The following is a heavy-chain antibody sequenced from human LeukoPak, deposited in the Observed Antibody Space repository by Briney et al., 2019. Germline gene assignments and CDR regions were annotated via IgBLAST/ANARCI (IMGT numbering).Heavy chain of an antibody. V-gene: IGHV3-23*01. CDR2: ISGSGGST. J-gene: IGHJ6*02. D-gene: IGHD6-13*01. CDR3: AKDTWYSSSWYGEDYGMDV. Sequence: PGGSLRLSCAASGFTFSSYAMSWVRQAPGKGLEWVSAISGSGGSTYYADSVKGRFTISRDNSKNTLYLQMNSLRAEDTAVYYCAKDTWYSSSWYGEDYGMDVWGQGTTVTV. CDR1: GFTFSSYA.